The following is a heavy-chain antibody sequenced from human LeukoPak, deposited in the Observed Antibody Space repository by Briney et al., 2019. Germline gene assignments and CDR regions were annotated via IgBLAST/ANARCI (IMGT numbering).Heavy chain of an antibody. J-gene: IGHJ3*02. CDR3: ARVVGATKSSAFDI. D-gene: IGHD1-26*01. V-gene: IGHV4-59*01. Sequence: SETLFLTCTVSGGSISSYYWSRIRQPPGKGLEWIGYIYYSGSTNYNPSLKSRVTISVDTSKNQFSLKLSSVTAADTAVYYCARVVGATKSSAFDIWGQGTMVTVSS. CDR2: IYYSGST. CDR1: GGSISSYY.